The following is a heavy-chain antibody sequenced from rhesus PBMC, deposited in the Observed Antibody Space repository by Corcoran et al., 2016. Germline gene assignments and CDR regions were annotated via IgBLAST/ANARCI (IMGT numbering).Heavy chain of an antibody. CDR3: VRVGSAGPDFDY. CDR1: GFSLTTSGRG. J-gene: IGHJ4*01. V-gene: IGHV2S1*01. CDR2: IFWDDDK. Sequence: QVTLKESGPALVKPTQTLTLTCTFSGFSLTTSGRGVGWVRTPPGKALDWLASIFWDDDKYYSTSLKSRLTISKDTSKTQVVLTMTNMDPVDTATYYCVRVGSAGPDFDYWGQGVLVTVSS. D-gene: IGHD6-13*01.